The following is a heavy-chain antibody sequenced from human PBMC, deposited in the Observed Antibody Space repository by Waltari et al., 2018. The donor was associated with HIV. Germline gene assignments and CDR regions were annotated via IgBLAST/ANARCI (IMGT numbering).Heavy chain of an antibody. CDR3: ARVGGYSSPLGD. CDR2: INTDGSTT. V-gene: IGHV3-74*01. CDR1: GSTFSTYW. J-gene: IGHJ4*02. Sequence: EVHLVESGGGLVQPGGSLRLSCAASGSTFSTYWLHWVRQVPEKGLMWVSRINTDGSTTDYADSVKGRFTISRDNANNTVYLQMNSLRAEDTAIYYCARVGGYSSPLGDWGPGTLVTVSS. D-gene: IGHD6-25*01.